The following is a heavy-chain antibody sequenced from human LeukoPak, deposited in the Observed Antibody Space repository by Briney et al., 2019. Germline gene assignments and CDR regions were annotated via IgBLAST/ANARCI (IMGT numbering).Heavy chain of an antibody. J-gene: IGHJ6*02. CDR1: GFTFSSYE. CDR3: ARDGLAAAGTLIYYYGMDV. V-gene: IGHV3-48*03. Sequence: PGGSLRLSCAASGFTFSSYEMNWVRQAPGKGLEWVSYISSSGSTIYYADSVKGRFTISRDNAKNSLYLQMNSLRAEDTAVYYCARDGLAAAGTLIYYYGMDVWAKGPRSPSP. CDR2: ISSSGSTI. D-gene: IGHD6-13*01.